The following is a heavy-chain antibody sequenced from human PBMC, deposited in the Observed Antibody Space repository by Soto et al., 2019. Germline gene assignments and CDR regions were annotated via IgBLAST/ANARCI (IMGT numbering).Heavy chain of an antibody. CDR1: GYSFTSYG. J-gene: IGHJ6*02. V-gene: IGHV1-18*01. D-gene: IGHD2-2*01. CDR2: ISPYNGHT. CDR3: ARDLTIVPATHPRLENYGMDV. Sequence: QVQLVQSAAEVKKPGASVKVSCKASGYSFTSYGISWVRRAPGQGLEWMGWISPYNGHTQFAQRFQGRLTMTTDTSTKTAYMELRNLRSDDTAHYYCARDLTIVPATHPRLENYGMDVWGQGTTVIVSS.